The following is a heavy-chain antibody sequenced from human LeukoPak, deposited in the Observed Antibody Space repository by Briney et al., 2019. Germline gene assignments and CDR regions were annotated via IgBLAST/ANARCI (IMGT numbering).Heavy chain of an antibody. CDR2: ISGSGGSI. CDR1: RFTFSSYA. Sequence: GGSLRLSCAASRFTFSSYAMNWVRQAPGKGLEWVSAISGSGGSIYYTDSVKGRFTISRDNSKNTLFLQMNSLRAEDTAVYYCAKDLYRIVVVPAAPSGFDYWGQGTLVTVSS. D-gene: IGHD2-2*01. J-gene: IGHJ4*02. CDR3: AKDLYRIVVVPAAPSGFDY. V-gene: IGHV3-23*01.